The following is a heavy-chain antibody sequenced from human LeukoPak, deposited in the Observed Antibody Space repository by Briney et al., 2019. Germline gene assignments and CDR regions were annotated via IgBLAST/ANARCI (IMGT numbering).Heavy chain of an antibody. V-gene: IGHV3-21*01. D-gene: IGHD2-2*01. CDR1: GFTFSSNS. CDR3: ARVVTAAWDWFDP. Sequence: GGSLRLSCAASGFTFSSNSMNWVRQAPGKGLEWVSSISSSGSFIYYADSVKGRLTTSRDNAKNSLYLQMNSLRADDTAVYYCARVVTAAWDWFDPWGQGTLVTVSS. J-gene: IGHJ5*02. CDR2: ISSSGSFI.